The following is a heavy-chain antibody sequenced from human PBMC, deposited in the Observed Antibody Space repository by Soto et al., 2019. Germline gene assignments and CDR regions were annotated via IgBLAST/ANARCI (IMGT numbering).Heavy chain of an antibody. CDR1: GFTFSSYS. J-gene: IGHJ4*02. V-gene: IGHV3-48*02. Sequence: EVQLVESGGGLVQPGGSLRLSCAASGFTFSSYSMNWVRQAPGKGLEWVSYISSSSSTIYYADSVKGRFTISRDNAKNSLYLQMDSLREEDTAVYYCARAAGIAAADLDYWGQGTLVTFSS. CDR2: ISSSSSTI. D-gene: IGHD6-13*01. CDR3: ARAAGIAAADLDY.